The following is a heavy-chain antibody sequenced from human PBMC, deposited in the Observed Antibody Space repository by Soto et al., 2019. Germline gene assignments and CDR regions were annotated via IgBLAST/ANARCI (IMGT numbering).Heavy chain of an antibody. CDR2: INHSGST. D-gene: IGHD6-19*01. V-gene: IGHV4-39*01. CDR3: AICSYSSGWSDR. Sequence: QVQLQESGPGLVKPSETLSLTCTVSGDSISSSRYYCGWIRQPPGKGLEWIGTINHSGSTPYYPSLKSRVTISVDTSKNQFSLKLTSVTAADTAVYYCAICSYSSGWSDRWGQGTLVTVSS. CDR1: GDSISSSRYY. J-gene: IGHJ5*02.